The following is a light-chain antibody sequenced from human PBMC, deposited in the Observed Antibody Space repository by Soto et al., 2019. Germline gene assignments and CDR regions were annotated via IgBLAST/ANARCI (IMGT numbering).Light chain of an antibody. CDR3: QQGYSTPIT. V-gene: IGKV1-39*01. Sequence: DIQMTQSPSSLSASVGDRVTITCRASQSISTYLNWYHQKPGKAPKLLIYAASSLQSGVPSRFSGSESGTDFTLTISSLQPEDFATYYYQQGYSTPITFGQGTRLEIK. CDR1: QSISTY. CDR2: AAS. J-gene: IGKJ5*01.